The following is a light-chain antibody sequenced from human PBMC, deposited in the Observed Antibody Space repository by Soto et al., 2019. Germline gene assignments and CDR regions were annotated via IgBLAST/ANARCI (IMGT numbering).Light chain of an antibody. V-gene: IGKV3-11*01. Sequence: EIVLTQSPVTLSLSPGERATLSCRASQSVSNYLGWYQQKPGQAPRLLIYDASNRATGIPARFSGSGSGTDFTLPISSLETEDFAVYYCQHRGTFGQGTRLEIK. CDR3: QHRGT. J-gene: IGKJ5*01. CDR1: QSVSNY. CDR2: DAS.